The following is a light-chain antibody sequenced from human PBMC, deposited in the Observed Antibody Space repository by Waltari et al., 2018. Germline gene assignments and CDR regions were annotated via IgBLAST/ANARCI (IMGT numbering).Light chain of an antibody. CDR2: DVS. J-gene: IGLJ2*01. CDR1: SSDVGGYNY. CDR3: SSYISSSTLEL. V-gene: IGLV2-14*03. Sequence: QSALTQPASVSGSPGQSITISCTGTSSDVGGYNYVSWDQQHPGKAPKLMIYDVSNRASGVSNRFSGSKSCNTASLTISGLQAEDEADYYCSSYISSSTLELFGGGTSLTVL.